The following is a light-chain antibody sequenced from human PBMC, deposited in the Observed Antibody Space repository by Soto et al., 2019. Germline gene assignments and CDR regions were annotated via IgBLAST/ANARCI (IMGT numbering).Light chain of an antibody. V-gene: IGLV2-14*01. CDR1: SSDIGGYKY. J-gene: IGLJ1*01. CDR2: EVT. Sequence: QSVLTQPASVSGSPGQSITISCTGTSSDIGGYKYVSWYQQHPGKAPKLMIYEVTYRPSGVSDRFSGSKCGNTASLTVSGLQAEDEADYYCSSYTSSGTLYVFGTGTKLTV. CDR3: SSYTSSGTLYV.